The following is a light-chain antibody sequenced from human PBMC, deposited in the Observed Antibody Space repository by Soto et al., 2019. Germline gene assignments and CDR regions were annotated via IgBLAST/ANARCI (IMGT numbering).Light chain of an antibody. CDR3: SSYAGSNNFVV. V-gene: IGLV2-8*01. J-gene: IGLJ2*01. Sequence: QSALTQPPSASGSPGQSVTISCTGTSSDVGGYNYVSWYQQHPGKAPKVMIYEVSKRPSGVPDRISGSKSGNTASLTVSGLRAEDEADYYCSSYAGSNNFVVFGGGTKLTVL. CDR1: SSDVGGYNY. CDR2: EVS.